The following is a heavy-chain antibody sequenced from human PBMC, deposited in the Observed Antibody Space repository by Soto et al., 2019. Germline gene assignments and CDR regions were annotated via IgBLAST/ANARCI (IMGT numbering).Heavy chain of an antibody. V-gene: IGHV3-49*03. CDR3: TRDSSREYSSSWYYFDY. D-gene: IGHD6-13*01. CDR1: GFTFGDYA. J-gene: IGHJ4*02. CDR2: IRSKAYGGTT. Sequence: GGSLRLSCTASGFTFGDYAMSWFRQAPGKGLEWVGFIRSKAYGGTTEYAASVKGRFTISRDDSKSIAYLQMNSLKTEDTAVYYCTRDSSREYSSSWYYFDYWGQGTLVTVSS.